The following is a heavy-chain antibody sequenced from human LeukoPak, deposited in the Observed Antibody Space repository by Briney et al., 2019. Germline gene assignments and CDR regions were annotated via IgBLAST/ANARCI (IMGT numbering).Heavy chain of an antibody. D-gene: IGHD3-22*01. Sequence: SETLSLTCTVSGGSISSYYWSWLRQPPGKALEWIGYIYYSGSTNYNTSLKSRVTISVNTSKNQFSLKLSSVTAADTAMYYCARVEAYDSSGYYRAEYFQHWGQGTLVTVSS. J-gene: IGHJ1*01. V-gene: IGHV4-59*01. CDR1: GGSISSYY. CDR3: ARVEAYDSSGYYRAEYFQH. CDR2: IYYSGST.